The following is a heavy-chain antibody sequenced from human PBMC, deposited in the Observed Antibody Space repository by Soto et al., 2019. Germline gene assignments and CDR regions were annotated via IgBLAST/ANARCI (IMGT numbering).Heavy chain of an antibody. CDR2: ISAYNGNT. CDR3: ARQQRHETGYSSGWLDY. Sequence: ASVKVSCKASGYTFTSYGISWVRQAPGQGLEWMGWISAYNGNTNYAQKLQGRVTMTTDTSTSTAYMELRSLRSDDTAVYYCARQQRHETGYSSGWLDYWGQGTLVTVSS. CDR1: GYTFTSYG. J-gene: IGHJ4*02. V-gene: IGHV1-18*01. D-gene: IGHD6-19*01.